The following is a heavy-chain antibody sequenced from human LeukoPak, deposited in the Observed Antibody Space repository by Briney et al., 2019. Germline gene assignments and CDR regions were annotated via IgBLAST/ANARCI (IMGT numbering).Heavy chain of an antibody. D-gene: IGHD6-13*01. J-gene: IGHJ6*02. CDR2: ISGSGGST. Sequence: GSLRLSCAASGFTFSSYAMSWVRQAPGKGLEWVSAISGSGGSTYYADSVKGRFTISRDNSKNTLYLQMNSLRAEDTAVYYCAKTAAQYSSSWLGYYYGMDVWGQGTTVTVSS. CDR3: AKTAAQYSSSWLGYYYGMDV. V-gene: IGHV3-23*01. CDR1: GFTFSSYA.